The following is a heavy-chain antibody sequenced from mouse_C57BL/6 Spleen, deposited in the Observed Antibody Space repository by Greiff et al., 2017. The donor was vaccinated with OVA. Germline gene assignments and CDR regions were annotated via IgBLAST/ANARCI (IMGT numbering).Heavy chain of an antibody. CDR3: AREELYWYCDV. CDR1: GYAFSSSW. Sequence: QVQLQQSGPELVKPGASVKISCKASGYAFSSSWMNWVKQRPGKGLEWIGRIYPGDGDTNYNGKFKGKATLTADKSSSTAYMQLSSLTSEYSAVYFCAREELYWYCDVWGTGTTVTVSS. V-gene: IGHV1-82*01. CDR2: IYPGDGDT. J-gene: IGHJ1*03.